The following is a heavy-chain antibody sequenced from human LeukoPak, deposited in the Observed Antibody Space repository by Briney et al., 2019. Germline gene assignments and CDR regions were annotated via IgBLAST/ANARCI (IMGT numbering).Heavy chain of an antibody. CDR2: FDPEDGET. J-gene: IGHJ3*02. CDR3: ATVPFDPHKVGAYHGDAFDI. V-gene: IGHV1-24*01. Sequence: ASVKVSCKVSGYTLTELSMHWVRQAPGKGLEWMGGFDPEDGETIYAQKFQGRVTMTEDTSTDTAYMELSSLRSEDTAVYYCATVPFDPHKVGAYHGDAFDIWGQGTMVTVSS. CDR1: GYTLTELS. D-gene: IGHD1-26*01.